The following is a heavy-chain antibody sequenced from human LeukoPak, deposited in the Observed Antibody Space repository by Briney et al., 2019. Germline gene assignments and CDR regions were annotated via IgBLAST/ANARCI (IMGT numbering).Heavy chain of an antibody. CDR2: IRSSSSNI. J-gene: IGHJ4*02. V-gene: IGHV3-21*01. CDR1: GFSFSSSS. D-gene: IGHD2-15*01. Sequence: GRSLSLSCAASGFSFSSSSMDSVRQAAGEGREWDSYIRSSSSNIYYADSVKGRFTISRDNAKNSLYLQMNSLRAEDTAVYYCAKDRLSDCSGGSCYPDYWGQGTLVTVSS. CDR3: AKDRLSDCSGGSCYPDY.